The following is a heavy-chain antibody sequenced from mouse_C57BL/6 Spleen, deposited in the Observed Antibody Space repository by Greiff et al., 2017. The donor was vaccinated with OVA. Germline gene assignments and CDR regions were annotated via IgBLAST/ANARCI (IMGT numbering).Heavy chain of an antibody. D-gene: IGHD3-2*02. V-gene: IGHV1-55*01. CDR3: ASPLQTAQGTFAY. Sequence: VQLQQPGAELVKPGASVKMSCKASGYTFTSYWITWVKQRPGQGLEWIGDIYPGSGSTNYNEKFKSNATLTVDTSSSTAYMQLSSLTSEDSAVYYCASPLQTAQGTFAYWGQGTLVTVSA. CDR1: GYTFTSYW. J-gene: IGHJ3*01. CDR2: IYPGSGST.